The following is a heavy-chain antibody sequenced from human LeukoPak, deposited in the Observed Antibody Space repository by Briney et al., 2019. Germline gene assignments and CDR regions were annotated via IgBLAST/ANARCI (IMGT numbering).Heavy chain of an antibody. CDR1: GGSISSSSYY. CDR3: ARLGYGYSSGGEVQH. Sequence: PSDTLSLTCTVSGGSISSSSYYWGWIRQPPGKGLEWIGSIYYSGSTYYNPSLKSRVTIIVDTSKNQFSLKLSSVTAADTAVYYCARLGYGYSSGGEVQHWGQGTLVTVSS. CDR2: IYYSGST. D-gene: IGHD6-19*01. V-gene: IGHV4-39*01. J-gene: IGHJ1*01.